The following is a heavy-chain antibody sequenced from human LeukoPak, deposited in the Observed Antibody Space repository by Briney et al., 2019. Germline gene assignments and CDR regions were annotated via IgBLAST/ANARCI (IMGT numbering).Heavy chain of an antibody. V-gene: IGHV5-51*01. CDR2: IYPGDSNT. CDR1: GYTFTRNW. Sequence: GDSLKISCKASGYTFTRNWIGWVRQMPGKGLEWMGNIYPGDSNTRYSPSFQGQVTISADKSISTVYLHWSSLKASDTAMYYCARQSDNSGYYPDYYMDVWSKGTTVTVSS. J-gene: IGHJ6*03. CDR3: ARQSDNSGYYPDYYMDV. D-gene: IGHD3-22*01.